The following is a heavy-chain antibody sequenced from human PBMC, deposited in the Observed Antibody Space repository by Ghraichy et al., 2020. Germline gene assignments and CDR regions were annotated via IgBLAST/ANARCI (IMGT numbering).Heavy chain of an antibody. CDR3: THTPWLSGRQYYFDY. CDR1: GFSLSTSGVG. V-gene: IGHV2-5*02. Sequence: SGPTLVKPTQTLTLTCTVSGFSLSTSGVGVAWIRQPPGKALEWLAAIYWDDDKRYSPSLTTRLTITKDTSKNQVVLTMINMNPVDTGTYYCTHTPWLSGRQYYFDYWGQGTLVTVSS. D-gene: IGHD2-15*01. J-gene: IGHJ4*02. CDR2: IYWDDDK.